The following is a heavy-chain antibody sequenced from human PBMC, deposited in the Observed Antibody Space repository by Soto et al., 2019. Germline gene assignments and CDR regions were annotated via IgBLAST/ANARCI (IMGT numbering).Heavy chain of an antibody. CDR2: ISSSGSTI. D-gene: IGHD4-4*01. V-gene: IGHV3-48*03. J-gene: IGHJ5*02. CDR3: ARELTGNGNYTDNWFDP. CDR1: GFTFSSYE. Sequence: VGSLRLSCAASGFTFSSYEMNWVRQAPGKGLEWVSYISSSGSTIYYADSVKGRFTISRDNAKNSLYLQMNSLRAEDTAVYYCARELTGNGNYTDNWFDPWGQGTLVTVSS.